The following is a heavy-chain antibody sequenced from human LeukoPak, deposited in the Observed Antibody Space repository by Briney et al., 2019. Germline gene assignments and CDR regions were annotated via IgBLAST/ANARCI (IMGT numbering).Heavy chain of an antibody. D-gene: IGHD6-13*01. J-gene: IGHJ4*02. Sequence: PGGSLRLSCAASGFTFSSYAMSWVRQAPGKGLEWVSGISGSGGSTYYVDSVKGRFTLSRDNSKKTLYLQMNSLRAEDRAIYYCAKVRAYSSSWYFDDWGQGTQVTVSS. CDR3: AKVRAYSSSWYFDD. CDR1: GFTFSSYA. CDR2: ISGSGGST. V-gene: IGHV3-23*01.